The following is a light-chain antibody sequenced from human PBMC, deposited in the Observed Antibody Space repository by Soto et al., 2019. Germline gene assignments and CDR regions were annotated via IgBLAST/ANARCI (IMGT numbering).Light chain of an antibody. Sequence: QSALTQPRSVSGSPGQSVTISCTGTSSDVGHNYVSWYQQHPGKAPKLVLYDVVKRPSGVPDRFSGSRSGNTASLSISGLQAEDEADYYCYSYAGTYMFYVFGTGTKVTV. J-gene: IGLJ1*01. CDR2: DVV. CDR1: SSDVGHNY. CDR3: YSYAGTYMFYV. V-gene: IGLV2-11*01.